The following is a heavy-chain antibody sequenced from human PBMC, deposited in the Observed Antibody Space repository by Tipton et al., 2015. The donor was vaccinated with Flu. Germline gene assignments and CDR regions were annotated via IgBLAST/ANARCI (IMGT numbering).Heavy chain of an antibody. CDR3: ARDKRVTFTPPYFDS. Sequence: RSLRLSCRGSGFRFGDYTIHWVRQAPGKGLEWVGVVGKKGYGGSKEYAASVKGRFTTSRDDSNSIVYLQMNSLKTEDTAVYYCARDKRVTFTPPYFDSRGQGTLVTVSS. CDR2: VGKKGYGGSK. V-gene: IGHV3-49*04. CDR1: GFRFGDYT. D-gene: IGHD3-3*02. J-gene: IGHJ4*02.